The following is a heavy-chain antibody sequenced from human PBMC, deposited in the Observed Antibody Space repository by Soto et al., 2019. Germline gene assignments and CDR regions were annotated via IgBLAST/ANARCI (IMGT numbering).Heavy chain of an antibody. J-gene: IGHJ4*02. CDR2: VNHGGST. V-gene: IGHV4-34*01. CDR3: ARAAVAAGGPFDK. CDR1: GGSLSGFF. D-gene: IGHD2-15*01. Sequence: PSETLSLTCAVSGGSLSGFFWGWIRQPPGKGLEWIGEVNHGGSTNYNPSLKSRVTISSDTSKNHFSLTLRSVTAADTAVYYCARAAVAAGGPFDKWGQGALVTVSS.